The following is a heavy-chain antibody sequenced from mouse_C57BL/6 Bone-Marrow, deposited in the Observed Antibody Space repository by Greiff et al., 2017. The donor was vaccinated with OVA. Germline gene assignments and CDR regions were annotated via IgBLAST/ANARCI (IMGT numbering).Heavy chain of an antibody. J-gene: IGHJ4*01. Sequence: DVQGVESGGGLVQPGGSLSLSCAASGFTFTDYYMSWVRQPPGQALEWMGFIRNNANGYTTEYSASVKGRFTISRDNSQSILYLQMNALRAEDRATYYCARYTTTVPYYYAMDYWGQGTSVTVSS. D-gene: IGHD2-12*01. CDR2: IRNNANGYTT. CDR1: GFTFTDYY. V-gene: IGHV7-3*01. CDR3: ARYTTTVPYYYAMDY.